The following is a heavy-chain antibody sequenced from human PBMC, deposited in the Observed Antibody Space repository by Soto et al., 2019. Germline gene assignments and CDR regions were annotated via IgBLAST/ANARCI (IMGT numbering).Heavy chain of an antibody. CDR1: GFTFSSYG. CDR3: ARPVTAGVYYYYGMDV. D-gene: IGHD4-4*01. J-gene: IGHJ6*02. Sequence: GGSLRLSCAASGFTFSSYGMHWVRQAPGKGLEWVAVIWYDGSNKYYADSVKGRFTISRDNSKNTLYLQMNSLRAEDTAVYYCARPVTAGVYYYYGMDVWGQGTTVTVSS. CDR2: IWYDGSNK. V-gene: IGHV3-33*01.